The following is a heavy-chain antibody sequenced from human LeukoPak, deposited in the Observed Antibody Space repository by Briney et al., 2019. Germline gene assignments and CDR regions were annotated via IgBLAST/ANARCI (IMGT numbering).Heavy chain of an antibody. V-gene: IGHV5-51*01. J-gene: IGHJ4*02. CDR1: GHSFTNHW. CDR3: ARYFDY. CDR2: INFGDSKT. Sequence: GESLQISCKASGHSFTNHWIGWVRQMPGIGLEWVGIINFGDSKTLYSPSFQGQVTISLDKSISTTYLQWRSLKASDTAIYYCARYFDYWGQGTLVTVSS.